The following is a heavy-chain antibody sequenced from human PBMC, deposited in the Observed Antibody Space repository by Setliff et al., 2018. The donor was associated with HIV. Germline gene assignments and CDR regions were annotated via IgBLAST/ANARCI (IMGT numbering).Heavy chain of an antibody. V-gene: IGHV4-30-4*01. D-gene: IGHD2-2*01. CDR3: ARQSTTSRDFDS. CDR1: GGSVSSSDYY. CDR2: VSYTGTT. Sequence: PSETLSLTCTVPGGSVSSSDYYWNWIRQPPGKGLEWIGFVSYTGTTRYSPSLRSRISISIDASKNKFSLQLSSVTAADTAVYYCARQSTTSRDFDSWGQGTLVTVSS. J-gene: IGHJ4*02.